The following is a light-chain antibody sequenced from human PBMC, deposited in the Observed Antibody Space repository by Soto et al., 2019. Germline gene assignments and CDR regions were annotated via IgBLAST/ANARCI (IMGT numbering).Light chain of an antibody. Sequence: EIVLTQSPGTLSLSPGERATLSCRARQSVSSSYLAWYQQKPGQAPRLLIYGASSRATGIPDRFSGSGSGTDFTLTISRLEPEDFAGYYCQKYGSSRTFGGGTKVEIK. CDR3: QKYGSSRT. CDR2: GAS. V-gene: IGKV3-20*01. J-gene: IGKJ4*01. CDR1: QSVSSSY.